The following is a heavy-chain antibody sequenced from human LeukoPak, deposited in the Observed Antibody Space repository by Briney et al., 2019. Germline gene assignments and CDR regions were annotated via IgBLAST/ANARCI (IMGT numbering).Heavy chain of an antibody. CDR3: AAVGLIGHPTMAGTMPLDY. J-gene: IGHJ4*02. CDR2: IVVGSGNT. CDR1: GFTFTSSV. V-gene: IGHV1-58*01. Sequence: PVKVSCKASGFTFTSSVVQWVRQARGQRLEWIGWIVVGSGNTNYAQKFQERVTITRDMSTSTAYRELSSLRSEDTAVYYCAAVGLIGHPTMAGTMPLDYWGQGTLVTVSS. D-gene: IGHD6-19*01.